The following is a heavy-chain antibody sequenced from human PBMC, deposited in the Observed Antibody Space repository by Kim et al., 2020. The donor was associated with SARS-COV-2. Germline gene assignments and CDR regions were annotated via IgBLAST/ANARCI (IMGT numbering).Heavy chain of an antibody. D-gene: IGHD3-22*01. Sequence: TNDADSVKGRFTISRDNAKNTLYLQMNGLRAEDTAVYYCARGSGHSSPDYWGQGTLVTVSS. J-gene: IGHJ4*02. V-gene: IGHV3-74*01. CDR3: ARGSGHSSPDY. CDR2: T.